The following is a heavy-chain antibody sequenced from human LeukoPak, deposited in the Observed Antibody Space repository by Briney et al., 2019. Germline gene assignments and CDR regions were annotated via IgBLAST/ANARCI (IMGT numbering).Heavy chain of an antibody. CDR2: IYYSGST. D-gene: IGHD2-15*01. CDR3: ARDLVRGYCSGGSCYPSWFDP. CDR1: GGSISSYY. Sequence: SETLSLTCTVSGGSISSYYWSWIRQPPGKGLEWIGYIYYSGSTNYNPSLKSRVTISVDTSKNQFSLKLSSVTGADTAVYYCARDLVRGYCSGGSCYPSWFDPWGQGTLVTVSS. J-gene: IGHJ5*02. V-gene: IGHV4-59*01.